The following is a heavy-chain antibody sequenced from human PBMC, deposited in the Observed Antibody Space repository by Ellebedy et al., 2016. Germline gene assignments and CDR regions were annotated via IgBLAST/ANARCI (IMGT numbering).Heavy chain of an antibody. CDR1: GFTFSSYA. CDR3: AKVLVVVPAARDY. Sequence: GESLKISXAASGFTFSSYAMSWVRQAPGKGLEWVSAISGSGGSTYYADSVKGRFTISRDNSKNTLYLQMNSLRAEDTAVYYCAKVLVVVPAARDYWGQGTLVTVSS. D-gene: IGHD2-2*01. CDR2: ISGSGGST. V-gene: IGHV3-23*01. J-gene: IGHJ4*02.